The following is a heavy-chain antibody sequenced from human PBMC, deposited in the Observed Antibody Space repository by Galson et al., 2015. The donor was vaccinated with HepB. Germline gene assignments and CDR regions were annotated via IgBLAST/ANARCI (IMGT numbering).Heavy chain of an antibody. J-gene: IGHJ6*02. V-gene: IGHV1-69*04. D-gene: IGHD1-26*01. CDR1: GGTFSSDS. CDR2: IIPLLGIT. CDR3: ARAPIVGPSDLGV. Sequence: SVKVSCKASGGTFSSDSLSWVRQAPGQGLEWMGRIIPLLGITNYAQKFQGRVTITADKSTSTAYMELSSLRSEDTAVYYCARAPIVGPSDLGVWGQGTTVTVSS.